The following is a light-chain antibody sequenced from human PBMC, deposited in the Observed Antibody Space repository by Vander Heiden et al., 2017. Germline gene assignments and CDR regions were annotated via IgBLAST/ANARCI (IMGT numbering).Light chain of an antibody. V-gene: IGKV1-12*01. CDR3: QQTNSFPLT. CDR2: AAS. Sequence: DIQMTQSPSSVSASVGDRVTITCRASQGISNWLAWYQQKPGKAPKLLISAASTLQTGVPSRSSGSGSGTAFTLTISSLQPEDFASYFCQQTNSFPLTFGGGTQVEIK. CDR1: QGISNW. J-gene: IGKJ4*01.